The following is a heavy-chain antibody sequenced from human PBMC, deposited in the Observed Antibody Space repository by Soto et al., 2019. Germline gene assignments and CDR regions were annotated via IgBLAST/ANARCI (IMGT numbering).Heavy chain of an antibody. CDR1: GGTFSSYA. V-gene: IGHV1-69*13. J-gene: IGHJ5*02. CDR2: IIPIFGTA. D-gene: IGHD3-22*01. Sequence: SVKVSCKASGGTFSSYAISWVRQAPGQGLEWMGGIIPIFGTANYAQKFQGRVTITADESTSTAYMELSSLRSEDTAVYYCARGRRYYDSSGYDNWFDPWGQGTLVTVSS. CDR3: ARGRRYYDSSGYDNWFDP.